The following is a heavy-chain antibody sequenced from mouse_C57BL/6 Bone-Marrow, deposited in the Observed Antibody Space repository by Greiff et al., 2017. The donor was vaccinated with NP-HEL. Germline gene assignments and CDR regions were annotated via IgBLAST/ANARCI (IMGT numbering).Heavy chain of an antibody. J-gene: IGHJ4*01. CDR3: ARSGAGAMDY. CDR1: GYTFTSYW. Sequence: QVQLQQPGAELVMPGASVKLSCKASGYTFTSYWMHWVKQRPGQGLEWIGEIDPSDSYTTYNQKFKGKSTLTVDKSSSTAYMQLSSLTSEDSAVYYCARSGAGAMDYWGQGTSVTVSS. CDR2: IDPSDSYT. V-gene: IGHV1-69*01. D-gene: IGHD3-3*01.